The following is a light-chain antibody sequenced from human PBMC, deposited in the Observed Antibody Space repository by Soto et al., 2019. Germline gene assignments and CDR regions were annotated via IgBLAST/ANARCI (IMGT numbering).Light chain of an antibody. J-gene: IGLJ2*01. V-gene: IGLV1-51*02. Sequence: QSVLTQPPSVSAAPGQKVTISCSGSSSNIGNNYVSWYQQLPGTAPKLLIYENNKRPSGIPDRFSGSKSGTSATLGITGLQTGDEADYYCQSYDTGLRGMIFGGGTKLTV. CDR3: QSYDTGLRGMI. CDR2: ENN. CDR1: SSNIGNNY.